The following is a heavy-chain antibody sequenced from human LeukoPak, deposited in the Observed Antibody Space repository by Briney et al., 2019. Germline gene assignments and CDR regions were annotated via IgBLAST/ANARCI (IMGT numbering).Heavy chain of an antibody. Sequence: SGGSLRLSCAASGFTFSSYAMSWVRQAPGKGLEWVSAISGSGGSTYYADSVKGRFTISRDNSKNTLYLQMNSLRAEDTAVYYCAKDGAPQKYNWNDVGGWFDPWGQGTLVTVSS. CDR1: GFTFSSYA. J-gene: IGHJ5*02. CDR3: AKDGAPQKYNWNDVGGWFDP. V-gene: IGHV3-23*01. CDR2: ISGSGGST. D-gene: IGHD1-20*01.